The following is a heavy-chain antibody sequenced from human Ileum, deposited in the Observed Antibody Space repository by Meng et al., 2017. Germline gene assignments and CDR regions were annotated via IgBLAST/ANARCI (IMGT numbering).Heavy chain of an antibody. V-gene: IGHV3-7*01. J-gene: IGHJ4*02. D-gene: IGHD2-2*01. Sequence: GGSLRLSCAASGFTFSSYWMSWVRRAPGKGLEWVANIKRDGSETYYVDSVKGRFTISRDNAKNSLYLQMNSLRPDETAVYYCARVRIIRSRSTFDSWGRGILVTVSS. CDR1: GFTFSSYW. CDR3: ARVRIIRSRSTFDS. CDR2: IKRDGSET.